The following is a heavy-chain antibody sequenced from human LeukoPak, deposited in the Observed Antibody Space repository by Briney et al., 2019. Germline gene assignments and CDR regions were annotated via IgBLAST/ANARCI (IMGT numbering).Heavy chain of an antibody. V-gene: IGHV4-59*01. Sequence: SETLSLTCTVSGGSISSYYWSWIRQPPGKGLEWIGYIYYSGSTNYNPSLKSRVTISVDTSKNQFSLKLSSVTAADTAVYYCASLYKMTTIYYFDYWGQGTLVTVSS. CDR1: GGSISSYY. J-gene: IGHJ4*02. CDR2: IYYSGST. CDR3: ASLYKMTTIYYFDY. D-gene: IGHD3-9*01.